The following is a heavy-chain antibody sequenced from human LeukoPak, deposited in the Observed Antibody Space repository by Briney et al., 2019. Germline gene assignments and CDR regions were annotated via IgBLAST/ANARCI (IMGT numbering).Heavy chain of an antibody. CDR2: ISTSSSYI. CDR3: ARCSGGSYYHSDDY. D-gene: IGHD2-15*01. CDR1: GFTFSTYS. Sequence: GGSLRLSCAASGFTFSTYSMNWVRQAPGKGLEWVSSISTSSSYIFYADSVKGRFTISRDNAKNSLSLQMNSLRAEDTAVYYRARCSGGSYYHSDDYWGQGTLGTVSS. J-gene: IGHJ4*02. V-gene: IGHV3-21*01.